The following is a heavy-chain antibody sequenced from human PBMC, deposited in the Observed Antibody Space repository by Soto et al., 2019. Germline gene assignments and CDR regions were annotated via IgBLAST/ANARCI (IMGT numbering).Heavy chain of an antibody. CDR3: ARVGLFDGNKPITLEF. V-gene: IGHV3-7*03. D-gene: IGHD3-10*01. J-gene: IGHJ4*02. CDR1: GFSFSSYW. CDR2: INQDATRQ. Sequence: GGSLRLSCAASGFSFSSYWMSWVRQASGRGLEWVANINQDATRQSYVDSVEGRFSTSRDNAKNSVYLQMNNLRVDDTAVYYCARVGLFDGNKPITLEFWGQGTLVTVSS.